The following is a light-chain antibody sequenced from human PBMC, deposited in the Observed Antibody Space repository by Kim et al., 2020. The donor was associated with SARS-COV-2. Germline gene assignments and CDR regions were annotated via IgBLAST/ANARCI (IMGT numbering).Light chain of an antibody. CDR2: RAS. CDR3: QQYGRSPKT. V-gene: IGKV3-20*01. J-gene: IGKJ2*01. Sequence: EIVLTQSPGTMSLSPGERATLSCRASQSVPTNYLAWYQQKPGQPPRLLIYRASSRATDIPDRFSGSGSGTDFTLTISRLEPGDFAVYYCQQYGRSPKTFGQGTKLEI. CDR1: QSVPTNY.